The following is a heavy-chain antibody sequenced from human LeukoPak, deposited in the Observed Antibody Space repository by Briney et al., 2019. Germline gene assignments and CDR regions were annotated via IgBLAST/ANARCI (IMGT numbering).Heavy chain of an antibody. CDR2: ISPTNGNT. D-gene: IGHD1-1*01. J-gene: IGHJ3*02. CDR3: TRVRNSNNWWGAFDI. Sequence: GASVKVSCKAFGYTFDTSSITWVRQAPGQRLEWMGWISPTNGNTHYAQGVQGRVTMTTDTSRSTAYMELRSLRSDDTAVYYCTRVRNSNNWWGAFDIWGQGTMVTVSS. CDR1: GYTFDTSS. V-gene: IGHV1-18*01.